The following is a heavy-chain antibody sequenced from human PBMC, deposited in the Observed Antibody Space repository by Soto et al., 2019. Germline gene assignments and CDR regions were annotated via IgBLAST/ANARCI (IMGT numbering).Heavy chain of an antibody. CDR1: GFTFTRYS. J-gene: IGHJ1*01. CDR3: AREDSGWYGEFFQY. D-gene: IGHD6-19*01. Sequence: EVQLVESGGGLVKPGGSLRLSCAASGFTFTRYSMNWVRQAPGKGLEWVSKIGGRDGSTDYADAVKGRFTISRDNSKNTLHLQMSSLRGEDMAVYYCAREDSGWYGEFFQYWGQGTLVTVSS. CDR2: IGGRDGST. V-gene: IGHV3-21*04.